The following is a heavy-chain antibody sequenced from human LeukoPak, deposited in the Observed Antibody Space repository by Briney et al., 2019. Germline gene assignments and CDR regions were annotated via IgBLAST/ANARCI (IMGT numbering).Heavy chain of an antibody. Sequence: GGSLRLSCAASGFTFSSYAMSWVRQAPGKGLEWVSAISGSGGSTYYADSVKGRFTISRDNFKNTLYLQMNSLRAEDTAVYYCAKDRTYCSSTSCSPDDDAFDIWGQGTMVTVSS. J-gene: IGHJ3*02. CDR2: ISGSGGST. D-gene: IGHD2-2*01. V-gene: IGHV3-23*01. CDR3: AKDRTYCSSTSCSPDDDAFDI. CDR1: GFTFSSYA.